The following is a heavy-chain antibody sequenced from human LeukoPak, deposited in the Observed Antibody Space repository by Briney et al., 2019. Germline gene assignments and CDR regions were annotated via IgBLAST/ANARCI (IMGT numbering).Heavy chain of an antibody. J-gene: IGHJ6*03. Sequence: GGSLRLSCAASGFTFSSYSMNWVRQAPGKGLEWVSSISSSSSYIYYADSVKGRFTISRDNAKNSLYLQMNSLRAEDTAVYYCARDSKYYDFWSGYYTLYYYYYMDVWGKGTTVTVSS. D-gene: IGHD3-3*01. CDR2: ISSSSSYI. V-gene: IGHV3-21*01. CDR1: GFTFSSYS. CDR3: ARDSKYYDFWSGYYTLYYYYYMDV.